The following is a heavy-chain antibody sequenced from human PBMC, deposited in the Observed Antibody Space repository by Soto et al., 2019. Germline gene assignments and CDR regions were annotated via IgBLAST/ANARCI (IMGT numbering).Heavy chain of an antibody. V-gene: IGHV4-59*01. D-gene: IGHD6-13*01. Sequence: PSETLSLTCTVSGGSISSYYWSWIRQPPGKGLEWIGYIYYSGSTSYNPSLKSRVTISVDTSKSQFSLQLSSVTATDTAVYYCARCSSWHGAPDYWGQGTLVTVSS. CDR2: IYYSGST. J-gene: IGHJ4*01. CDR3: ARCSSWHGAPDY. CDR1: GGSISSYY.